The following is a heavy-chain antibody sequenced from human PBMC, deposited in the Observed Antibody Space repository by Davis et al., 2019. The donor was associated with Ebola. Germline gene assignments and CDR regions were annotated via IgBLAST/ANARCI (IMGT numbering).Heavy chain of an antibody. CDR1: GYTFTSYA. V-gene: IGHV1-3*01. CDR3: ARDHGGNHRGGYYYYYGMDV. Sequence: AASVKVSCKASGYTFTSYAMHWVRQAPAQRLEWMGWINAGNGNTKYSQKSQGRVTMTTDTSTSTAYMELRSLRSDDTAVYYCARDHGGNHRGGYYYYYGMDVWGQGTTVTVSS. CDR2: INAGNGNT. J-gene: IGHJ6*02. D-gene: IGHD4-23*01.